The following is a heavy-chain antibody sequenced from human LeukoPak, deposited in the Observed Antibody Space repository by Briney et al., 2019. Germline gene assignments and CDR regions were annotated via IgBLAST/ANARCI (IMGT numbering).Heavy chain of an antibody. CDR1: GGSISSSSYS. V-gene: IGHV4-39*01. J-gene: IGHJ6*02. CDR3: ARPLWSGYYTHYYYYGMDV. CDR2: IYYSGST. D-gene: IGHD3-3*01. Sequence: KTSETLSLTCTVSGGSISSSSYSWGWIRQPPGKGLEWIGSIYYSGSTYYNPSLKSRVTISVDTSKNQFSLKLSSVTAADTAVYYCARPLWSGYYTHYYYYGMDVWGQGTTVTVSS.